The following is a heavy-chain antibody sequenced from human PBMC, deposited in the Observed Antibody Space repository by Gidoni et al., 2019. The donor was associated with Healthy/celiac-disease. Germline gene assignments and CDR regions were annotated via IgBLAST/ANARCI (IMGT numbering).Heavy chain of an antibody. D-gene: IGHD2-15*01. CDR1: GFTFSSYW. CDR3: ASGVRYCSGGSCYPEIYYYYYMDV. J-gene: IGHJ6*03. V-gene: IGHV3-74*01. Sequence: EVQLVESGGGLVQPGGSLGLSCAASGFTFSSYWMHWVRQAPGKGLVWVSRINSDGSSTSYADSVKGRFTISRDNAKNTLYLQMNSLRAEDTAVYYCASGVRYCSGGSCYPEIYYYYYMDVWGKGTTVTVSS. CDR2: INSDGSST.